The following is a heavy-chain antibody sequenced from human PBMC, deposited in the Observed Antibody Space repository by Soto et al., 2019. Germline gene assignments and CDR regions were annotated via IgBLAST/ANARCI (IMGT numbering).Heavy chain of an antibody. V-gene: IGHV4-59*01. J-gene: IGHJ6*02. Sequence: PSETLSLTCTVSGGSISSYYWSWIRQPPGKGLEWIGYIYYSGSTNYNPSLKSRVTISVDRSKNQFSLKLSSVTAADTAVYYCARDKYYYGSGKGGMDVWGQGTTVTVSS. CDR2: IYYSGST. D-gene: IGHD3-10*01. CDR1: GGSISSYY. CDR3: ARDKYYYGSGKGGMDV.